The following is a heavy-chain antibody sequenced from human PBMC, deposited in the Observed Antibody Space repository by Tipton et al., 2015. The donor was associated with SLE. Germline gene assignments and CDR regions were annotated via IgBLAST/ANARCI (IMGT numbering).Heavy chain of an antibody. D-gene: IGHD1-14*01. CDR1: GGPISSGSYY. CDR2: IYTSGYT. J-gene: IGHJ4*02. CDR3: ARELSLYNNGAWVY. Sequence: TLSLTCTVSGGPISSGSYYWSWIRQPAGKGLEWIGHIYTSGYTKYNPSLESRVTISIDTSKNLFSLKLSSVTAADTAVYYCARELSLYNNGAWVYWGQGTLVTVSS. V-gene: IGHV4-61*09.